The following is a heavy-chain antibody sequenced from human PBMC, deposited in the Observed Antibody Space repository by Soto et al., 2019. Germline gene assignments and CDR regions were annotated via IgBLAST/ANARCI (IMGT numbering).Heavy chain of an antibody. D-gene: IGHD2-2*01. CDR1: GFTFTSSA. CDR3: ARPYCSSSGCHGWFDP. V-gene: IGHV1-58*01. CDR2: IGVGSGNR. J-gene: IGHJ5*02. Sequence: SVKVSCKASGFTFTSSAVQWVRQARGQRLEWIGWIGVGSGNRHYAQKFQERVTITRDMSTNTAYMELTRLTSDDTAVYYCARPYCSSSGCHGWFDPWGQGTVVTVSS.